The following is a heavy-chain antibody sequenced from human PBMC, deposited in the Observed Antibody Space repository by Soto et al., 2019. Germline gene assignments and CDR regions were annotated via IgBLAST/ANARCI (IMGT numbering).Heavy chain of an antibody. CDR2: IYSGGST. J-gene: IGHJ4*02. CDR1: GFTVSSNY. V-gene: IGHV3-53*01. Sequence: GGSLRLSCAASGFTVSSNYMSWVRQAPGKGLEWVSVIYSGGSTYYADSVKGRFTISRDNSKNTLYLQMNSLRAEDTAVYYCAREVDGDYVDYWGQGTLVTVSS. D-gene: IGHD4-17*01. CDR3: AREVDGDYVDY.